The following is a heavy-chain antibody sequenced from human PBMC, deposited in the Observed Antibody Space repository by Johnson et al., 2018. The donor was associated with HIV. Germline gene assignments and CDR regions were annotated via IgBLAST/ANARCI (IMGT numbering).Heavy chain of an antibody. D-gene: IGHD3-3*01. CDR1: GFTFSSYA. CDR2: ISYDANNK. V-gene: IGHV3-30-3*01. CDR3: ARDGLEVDAFDI. Sequence: QVQLVESGGGVVQPGRSLRLSCAASGFTFSSYAMHWVRQAPGKGLEWVAVISYDANNKYYADSVKGRFTISRDNSKNTLYLQMNSLRAEDTAVYYCARDGLEVDAFDIWGQGTMVTVSS. J-gene: IGHJ3*02.